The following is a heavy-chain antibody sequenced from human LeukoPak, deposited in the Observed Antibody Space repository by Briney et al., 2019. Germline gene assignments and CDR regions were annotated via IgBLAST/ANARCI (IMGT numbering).Heavy chain of an antibody. CDR2: IYYSGST. D-gene: IGHD6-13*01. CDR1: GGSISSSSYY. CDR3: ARRRDSSSNPFDY. J-gene: IGHJ4*02. V-gene: IGHV4-39*01. Sequence: SETLSLTCTVSGGSISSSSYYWGWIRQPPGKGLEWIGSIYYSGSTYYSPSLKSRVTISVDTSKNQFSLKLSSVTAADTAVYYCARRRDSSSNPFDYWGQGTLVTVSS.